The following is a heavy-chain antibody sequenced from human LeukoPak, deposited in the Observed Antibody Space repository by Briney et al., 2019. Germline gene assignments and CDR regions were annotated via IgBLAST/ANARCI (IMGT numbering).Heavy chain of an antibody. V-gene: IGHV3-11*04. D-gene: IGHD1-26*01. CDR1: GFTFSDYY. CDR2: VCSSGTNI. Sequence: GGPLRLLRAASGFTFSDYYMSWLRPAPGKGLEWVSYVCSSGTNIYYADSVKGRFTISRDNAKNSLYLPMNSLTAEDTAVYYCARNPPGIVGAPTHYCYYMDVWGRGTTVTISS. CDR3: ARNPPGIVGAPTHYCYYMDV. J-gene: IGHJ6*03.